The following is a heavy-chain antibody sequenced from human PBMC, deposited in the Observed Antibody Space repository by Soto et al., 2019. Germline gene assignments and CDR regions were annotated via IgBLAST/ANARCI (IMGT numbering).Heavy chain of an antibody. CDR3: ARDQDGSYFYYYYGMDV. Sequence: PGGSLRLSCAASGFTCSSYAMRWVRQAPGKGLEWVAVISYDGSNKYYADSVKGRFTISRDNSKNTLYLQMNSLRAEDTAVYYCARDQDGSYFYYYYGMDVWGQGTTVTVSS. CDR1: GFTCSSYA. V-gene: IGHV3-30-3*01. D-gene: IGHD1-26*01. J-gene: IGHJ6*02. CDR2: ISYDGSNK.